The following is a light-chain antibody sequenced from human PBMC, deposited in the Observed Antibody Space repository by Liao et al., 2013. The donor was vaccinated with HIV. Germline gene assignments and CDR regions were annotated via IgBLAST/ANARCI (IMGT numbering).Light chain of an antibody. CDR1: KLGNKY. Sequence: SYELTQPPSVSVSPGQTATITCSGDKLGNKYVCWYQQKPGQSPVLVIYQDNKRHSGIPERFSGSNSGNTATLTISGTQAMDEADYYCQAWDSSTDYVFGTGTTVTVL. V-gene: IGLV3-1*01. CDR2: QDN. J-gene: IGLJ1*01. CDR3: QAWDSSTDYV.